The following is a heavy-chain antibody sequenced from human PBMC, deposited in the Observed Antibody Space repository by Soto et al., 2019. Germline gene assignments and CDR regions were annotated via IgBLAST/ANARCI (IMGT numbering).Heavy chain of an antibody. V-gene: IGHV1-46*01. Sequence: SVKVSCKASGYTFTSYYMHWVRQAPGQGLEWMGIINPSGGSTSYAQKFQGRVTMTRDTSTSTVYMELSSLRSEDTAVYYCARERSITIFGVVIPHGMDVWGQGTTVTVSS. CDR3: ARERSITIFGVVIPHGMDV. CDR1: GYTFTSYY. CDR2: INPSGGST. J-gene: IGHJ6*02. D-gene: IGHD3-3*01.